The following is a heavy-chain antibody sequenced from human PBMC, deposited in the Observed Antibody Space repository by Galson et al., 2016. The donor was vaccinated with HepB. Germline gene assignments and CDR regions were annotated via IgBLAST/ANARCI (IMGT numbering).Heavy chain of an antibody. J-gene: IGHJ6*03. Sequence: SLRLSCAASGFTFSSYAMSWVRQAPGKGLEWVSTMSSTSGRTYYADSVKGRFTISGDNSKNTVSLQMNSLRVEDTAVYYCAKDRGYEPPYYKDVWGTGTTVTVFS. V-gene: IGHV3-23*01. D-gene: IGHD6-13*01. CDR3: AKDRGYEPPYYKDV. CDR2: MSSTSGRT. CDR1: GFTFSSYA.